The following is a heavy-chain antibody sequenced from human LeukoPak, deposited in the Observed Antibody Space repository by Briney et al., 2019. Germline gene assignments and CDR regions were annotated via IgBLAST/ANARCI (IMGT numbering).Heavy chain of an antibody. J-gene: IGHJ4*02. V-gene: IGHV3-30*18. Sequence: GGSLRLSCVASGFTFSRSGMHWARQAPGKGLEWVAVISHDGSSKHCADSVKGRFTISRDNPKNTLYSQMNSLRTEDTAVYYCAKDRSSTWSIDYWGQGTLVTVSS. CDR3: AKDRSSTWSIDY. CDR1: GFTFSRSG. CDR2: ISHDGSSK. D-gene: IGHD6-13*01.